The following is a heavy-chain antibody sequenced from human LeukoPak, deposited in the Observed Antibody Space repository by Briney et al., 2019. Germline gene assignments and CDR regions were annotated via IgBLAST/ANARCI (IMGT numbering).Heavy chain of an antibody. J-gene: IGHJ4*02. CDR3: AKDDLLHYYDSSGYLFDY. D-gene: IGHD3-22*01. CDR1: GFTFSSYS. V-gene: IGHV3-21*04. CDR2: ISSSSSYI. Sequence: GGSLRLSCAASGFTFSSYSMNWVRQAPGKGLEWVSSISSSSSYIYYADSVKGRFTISRDNSKNTLYLQMNSLRAEDTAVYYCAKDDLLHYYDSSGYLFDYWGQGTLVTVSS.